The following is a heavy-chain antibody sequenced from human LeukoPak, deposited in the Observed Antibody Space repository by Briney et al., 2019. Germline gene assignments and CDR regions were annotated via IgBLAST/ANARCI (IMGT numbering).Heavy chain of an antibody. D-gene: IGHD3-10*01. J-gene: IGHJ6*03. CDR2: INHSGST. Sequence: SETLSLTCTVSGTSVSNNNYYWGWIRQPPGKGLEWIGEINHSGSTNYNPSLKSRFTISVDTSKNQFSLKLSSVTAADTAVYYCARHRYYYRSGSYYGAPYYMDVWGKGTTVTISS. V-gene: IGHV4-39*01. CDR1: GTSVSNNNYY. CDR3: ARHRYYYRSGSYYGAPYYMDV.